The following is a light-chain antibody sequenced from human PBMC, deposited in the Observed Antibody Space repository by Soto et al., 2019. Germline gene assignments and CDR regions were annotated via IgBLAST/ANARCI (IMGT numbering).Light chain of an antibody. Sequence: EMVMTQSPATLSVSPGDRATLSCRASETLDNTLAWYQQRPGQAPTLLIYSVSTRATGVPTRFSGSGSGTDFTLTITSLQSEDFAMYCCQQYKEVPFTFGQGTNLE. J-gene: IGKJ2*01. CDR2: SVS. CDR3: QQYKEVPFT. CDR1: ETLDNT. V-gene: IGKV3-15*01.